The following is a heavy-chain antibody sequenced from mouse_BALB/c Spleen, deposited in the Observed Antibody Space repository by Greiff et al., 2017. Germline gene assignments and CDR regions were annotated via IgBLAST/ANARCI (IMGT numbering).Heavy chain of an antibody. J-gene: IGHJ3*01. CDR3: ARGELGLPWFAY. D-gene: IGHD4-1*01. Sequence: EVKLMESGPGLVKPSQSLSLTCSVTGYSITSGYYWNWNRQFPGNKLEWMGYISDDGSNNYNPTLKNRISITRDTSKNQFFLKLNSVTTEDTATYYCARGELGLPWFAYWGQGTLVTVSA. CDR2: ISDDGSN. CDR1: GYSITSGYY. V-gene: IGHV3-6*02.